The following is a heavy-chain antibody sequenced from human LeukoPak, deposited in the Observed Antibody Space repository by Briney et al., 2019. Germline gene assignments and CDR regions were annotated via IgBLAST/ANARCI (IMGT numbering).Heavy chain of an antibody. CDR2: ISYDGSNK. V-gene: IGHV3-30*18. D-gene: IGHD3-10*01. CDR3: AKDHYGSGKDAFDI. CDR1: GFTFSSYG. Sequence: GGSLRLSCAASGFTFSSYGMHWVRQAPGKGLEWVAVISYDGSNKYYADSVKGRFTISGDNSKNTLYLQMNSLRAEDTAVYYCAKDHYGSGKDAFDIWGQGTMVTVSS. J-gene: IGHJ3*02.